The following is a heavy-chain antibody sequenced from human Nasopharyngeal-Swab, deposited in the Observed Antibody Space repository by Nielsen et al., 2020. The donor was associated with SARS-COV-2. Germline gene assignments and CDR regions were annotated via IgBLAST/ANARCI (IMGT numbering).Heavy chain of an antibody. Sequence: GGSLRLSCAASGFTFSSYAMSWVRQAPGKGLEWVSAISGSGGSTYYADSVKGRFTISRDNSKNTLYLQMNSLRAEDTAVYYCARRGGTAIFGVVIEDYYMDVWGKGTTVTVSS. D-gene: IGHD3-3*01. CDR1: GFTFSSYA. V-gene: IGHV3-23*01. CDR3: ARRGGTAIFGVVIEDYYMDV. J-gene: IGHJ6*03. CDR2: ISGSGGST.